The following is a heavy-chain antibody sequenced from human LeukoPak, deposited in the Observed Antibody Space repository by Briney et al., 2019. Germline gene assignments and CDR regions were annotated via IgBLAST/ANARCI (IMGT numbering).Heavy chain of an antibody. V-gene: IGHV4-59*01. CDR3: ARATRITNYYFDY. CDR1: GGYISSDY. Sequence: SETLSLTCTISGGYISSDYWSWIRQPPGKGLEWIGYIYYNGNADYNPSLKSRVTMSVDTSQSQFSLYLSAVTAADTAVYCCARATRITNYYFDYWGQGALVTVSS. J-gene: IGHJ4*02. CDR2: IYYNGNA. D-gene: IGHD3-10*01.